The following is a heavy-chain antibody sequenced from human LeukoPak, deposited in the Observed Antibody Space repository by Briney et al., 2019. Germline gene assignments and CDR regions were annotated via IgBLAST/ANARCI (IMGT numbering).Heavy chain of an antibody. CDR2: IYSGGST. CDR3: AGSSGWYGDAFDI. J-gene: IGHJ3*02. Sequence: GSLRLSCAASGFTVSSNYMSWVRRAPGKGLEWVSVIYSGGSTYYADSVKGRFTISRHNSKNTLYLQMNSLRAEDTAVYYCAGSSGWYGDAFDIWGQGTMVTVSS. V-gene: IGHV3-53*04. CDR1: GFTVSSNY. D-gene: IGHD6-19*01.